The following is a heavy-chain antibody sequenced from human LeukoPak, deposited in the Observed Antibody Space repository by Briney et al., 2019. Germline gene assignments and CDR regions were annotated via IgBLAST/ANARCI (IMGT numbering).Heavy chain of an antibody. V-gene: IGHV3-23*01. CDR2: ISGSGGST. D-gene: IGHD4-17*01. CDR3: AKASYGEHDY. J-gene: IGHJ4*02. Sequence: GGSLRLPCAASGFTFSSYAMSWVRQAPGKGPEWVSAISGSGGSTYYADSVKGRFTISRDNSKNTLYLQMNSLRAEDTAVYYCAKASYGEHDYWGQGTLVTVSS. CDR1: GFTFSSYA.